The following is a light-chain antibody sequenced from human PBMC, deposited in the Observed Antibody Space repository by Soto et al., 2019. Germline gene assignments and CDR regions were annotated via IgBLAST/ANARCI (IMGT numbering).Light chain of an antibody. Sequence: DIMMTQSPATLSVSLGERATLSCRARQSVSNNLAWYQQKPGQAPRLLIYDASARATGIPARFSGSESGTEFTLHISNVQSEHYAVYYCQQYNNWPPGQTFGQGTKVEI. V-gene: IGKV3-15*01. CDR1: QSVSNN. CDR3: QQYNNWPPGQT. J-gene: IGKJ1*01. CDR2: DAS.